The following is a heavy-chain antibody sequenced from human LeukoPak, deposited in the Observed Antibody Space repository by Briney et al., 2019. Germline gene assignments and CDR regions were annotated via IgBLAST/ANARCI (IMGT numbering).Heavy chain of an antibody. D-gene: IGHD3-10*01. V-gene: IGHV4-39*01. Sequence: PSETLSLTCTVSGASISGYFWSWIRQPPGKGLEWIGSIYYSGSTYYNPSLKSRVTISVDTSKNQFSLKLSSVTAADTAVYYCARAAPRGVINPADYWGQGTLVTVSS. CDR3: ARAAPRGVINPADY. CDR1: GASISGYF. J-gene: IGHJ4*02. CDR2: IYYSGST.